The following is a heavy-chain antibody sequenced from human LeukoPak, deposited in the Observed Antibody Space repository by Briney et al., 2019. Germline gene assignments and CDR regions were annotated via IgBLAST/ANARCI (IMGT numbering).Heavy chain of an antibody. Sequence: GGSLRLSCAASGFTVSSNYMSWVRQAPGKGLEYVSAISSNGGSTYYADSVKGRFTISRDNSKNTLYLQMSSLRAEDTAVYYCVKDPYYYDSSGYLDYWGQGTLVTVFS. CDR3: VKDPYYYDSSGYLDY. J-gene: IGHJ4*02. V-gene: IGHV3-64D*06. D-gene: IGHD3-22*01. CDR1: GFTVSSNY. CDR2: ISSNGGST.